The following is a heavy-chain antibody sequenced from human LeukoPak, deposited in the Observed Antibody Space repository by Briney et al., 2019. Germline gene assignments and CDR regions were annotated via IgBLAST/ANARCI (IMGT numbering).Heavy chain of an antibody. Sequence: SVKVSCKASGVTFSSYAISWVRQAPGQGLEWMGGIIPIFGTANYAQKFQGRVTITADESTSTAYMELSSLRSEDTAVSYCARAPIEYRGSSWFDPWGQGTMVTVSS. CDR3: ARAPIEYRGSSWFDP. D-gene: IGHD6-6*01. CDR1: GVTFSSYA. V-gene: IGHV1-69*13. CDR2: IIPIFGTA. J-gene: IGHJ5*02.